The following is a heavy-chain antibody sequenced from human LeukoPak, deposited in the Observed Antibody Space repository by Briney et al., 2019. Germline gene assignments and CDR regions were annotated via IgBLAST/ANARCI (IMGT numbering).Heavy chain of an antibody. CDR2: IYYSGST. D-gene: IGHD3-9*01. CDR1: GGSISSGDYY. J-gene: IGHJ3*02. CDR3: ARNGYDILTGAVGAFDI. Sequence: TSETLSLTCAVSGGSISSGDYYWSWIRQPPGKGLEWIGYIYYSGSTYYNPSLKSRVTISVDTSKNQFSLKLSSVTAADTAVYYCARNGYDILTGAVGAFDIWGQGTMVTVSS. V-gene: IGHV4-30-4*08.